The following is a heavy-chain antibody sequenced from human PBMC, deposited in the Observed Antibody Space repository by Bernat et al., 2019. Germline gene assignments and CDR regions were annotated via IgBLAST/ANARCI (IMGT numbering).Heavy chain of an antibody. CDR1: GFTVSSNY. J-gene: IGHJ3*01. Sequence: EVQLLESGGGLVQPGGSLRLSCAASGFTVSSNYMSWVRQAPGKGLEWVSVIYSGGSAYDADSVKGRFTISRDNSKNTLYRQMNSLRAEDTAVYYCARALWSLGEWGQGTMVTVSS. D-gene: IGHD2-21*01. CDR3: ARALWSLGE. V-gene: IGHV3-53*01. CDR2: IYSGGSA.